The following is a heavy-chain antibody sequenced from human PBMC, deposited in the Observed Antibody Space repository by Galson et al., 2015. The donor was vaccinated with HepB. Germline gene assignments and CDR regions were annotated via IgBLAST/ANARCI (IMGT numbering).Heavy chain of an antibody. D-gene: IGHD3-10*01. V-gene: IGHV3-23*01. CDR2: ISGDGGVT. CDR3: AKVAVLGATPHYFDY. CDR1: GFTFTRYA. Sequence: SLRLSCAASGFTFTRYAITWVRQAPGKGLEYISSISGDGGVTYYADSVKGRFTISRDNSKNTVYLQVNSLRAEDTAVYFWAKVAVLGATPHYFDYWGQGILVTVSS. J-gene: IGHJ4*02.